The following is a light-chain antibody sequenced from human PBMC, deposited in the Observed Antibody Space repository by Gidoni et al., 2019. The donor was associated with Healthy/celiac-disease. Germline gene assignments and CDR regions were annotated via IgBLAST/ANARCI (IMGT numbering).Light chain of an antibody. CDR1: QSVSSN. CDR2: GAS. V-gene: IGKV3-15*01. Sequence: EIVMTQSPATLSVSPGERATLSCRASQSVSSNLAWYQQKPGQAPRLLIYGASTRATGIPARFSGSGSGTEFTLTISSLQSEDFAVYYCQQYNNLPGFGQGTQLEIK. CDR3: QQYNNLPG. J-gene: IGKJ2*01.